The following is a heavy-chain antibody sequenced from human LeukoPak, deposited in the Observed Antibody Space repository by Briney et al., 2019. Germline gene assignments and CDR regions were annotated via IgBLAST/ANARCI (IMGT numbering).Heavy chain of an antibody. D-gene: IGHD3-10*01. Sequence: GGSLRLSCAAPGFTFSSYAMHWVRQAPGKGLEWVAVISYDGSNKYYADSVKGRFTISRDNSKNTLYLQMNSLRAEDTAVYYCARVHHGSGSYYMRGVDYWGQGTLVTVSS. CDR3: ARVHHGSGSYYMRGVDY. V-gene: IGHV3-30-3*01. J-gene: IGHJ4*02. CDR1: GFTFSSYA. CDR2: ISYDGSNK.